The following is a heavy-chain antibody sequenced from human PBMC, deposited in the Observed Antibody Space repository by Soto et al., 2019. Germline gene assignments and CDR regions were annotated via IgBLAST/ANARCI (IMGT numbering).Heavy chain of an antibody. J-gene: IGHJ4*02. Sequence: QVQLVQSGAEVKKPGASVKVSCKASGYTFTNFGISWVRQAPGQGLEWMGWISAYNGNTNYAQNFQGRVSMTTDTSTTKSYMVLRCLRSDDTAVYYCARGGTLVDYWGQGTLVTVSS. CDR1: GYTFTNFG. CDR2: ISAYNGNT. V-gene: IGHV1-18*01. CDR3: ARGGTLVDY. D-gene: IGHD1-1*01.